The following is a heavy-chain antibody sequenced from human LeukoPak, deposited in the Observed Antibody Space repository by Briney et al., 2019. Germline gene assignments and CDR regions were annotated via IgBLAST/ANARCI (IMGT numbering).Heavy chain of an antibody. D-gene: IGHD3-10*01. CDR2: ISSNGGST. CDR1: GFTFSRYA. Sequence: GGSLRLSCSASGFTFSRYAMHWVGQAPGKGVEYVSAISSNGGSTYYADSVKGRFTISRDNSRNTLHLQMSSLRVEDTAVYYCVKDSSSGSYFDYWGQGTLVTVSS. CDR3: VKDSSSGSYFDY. J-gene: IGHJ4*02. V-gene: IGHV3-64D*06.